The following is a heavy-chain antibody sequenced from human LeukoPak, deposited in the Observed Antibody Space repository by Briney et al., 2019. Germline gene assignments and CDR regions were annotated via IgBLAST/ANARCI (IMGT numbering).Heavy chain of an antibody. CDR2: IIPIFGTA. D-gene: IGHD5-18*01. J-gene: IGHJ4*02. Sequence: ASVKVSCKASGGTFSSYAISWVRQAPGRGLEWMGGIIPIFGTANYAQKFQGRVTITADESTTTAYMELSSLRSEDTAVYYCARGRTATRQTDFDYWGQGTLVTVSS. CDR1: GGTFSSYA. V-gene: IGHV1-69*13. CDR3: ARGRTATRQTDFDY.